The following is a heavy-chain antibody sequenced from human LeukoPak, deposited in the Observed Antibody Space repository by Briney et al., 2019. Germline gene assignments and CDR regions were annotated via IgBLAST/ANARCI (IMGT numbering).Heavy chain of an antibody. CDR1: GGTFSSYA. CDR2: IIPIFGTA. J-gene: IGHJ4*02. Sequence: SVTVSCKASGGTFSSYAISWVRQAPGQGLEWMGGIIPIFGTANYAQKFQGRVTITTDESTSTAYMELSSLRSEDTAVYYCASRRMRDGYSLNWGQGTLVTVSS. D-gene: IGHD5-24*01. V-gene: IGHV1-69*05. CDR3: ASRRMRDGYSLN.